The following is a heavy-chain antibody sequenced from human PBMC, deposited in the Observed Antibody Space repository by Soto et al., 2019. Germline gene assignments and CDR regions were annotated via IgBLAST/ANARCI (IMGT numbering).Heavy chain of an antibody. V-gene: IGHV4-59*02. D-gene: IGHD2-2*01. CDR1: GDSVTSHY. Sequence: SETLSLTCSFSGDSVTSHYLTWIRQSPEKGLEWIGYMHYTGFSHYNPSLKSRLTISVDRSKNQFTLQLTSVTVADTAVYYCAKVSFPAARQINWYFDLWGRGTLVTVSS. CDR2: MHYTGFS. CDR3: AKVSFPAARQINWYFDL. J-gene: IGHJ2*01.